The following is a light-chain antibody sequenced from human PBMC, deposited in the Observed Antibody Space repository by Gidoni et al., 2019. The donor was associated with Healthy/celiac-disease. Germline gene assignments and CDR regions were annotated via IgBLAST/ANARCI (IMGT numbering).Light chain of an antibody. CDR3: QQYGSSPPIT. J-gene: IGKJ3*01. CDR1: QSVSSSY. V-gene: IGKV3-20*01. CDR2: GAS. Sequence: VLTPSPGTLSLSPGERATLSCRASQSVSSSYLAWYQQKPGQAPRLLIYGASSRATGIPDRFSGSGSGTDFTLTISRLEPEDFAVYYCQQYGSSPPITFXPXTKVDIK.